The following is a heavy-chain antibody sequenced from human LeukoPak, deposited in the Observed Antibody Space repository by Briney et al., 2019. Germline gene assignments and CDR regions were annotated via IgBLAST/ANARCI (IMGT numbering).Heavy chain of an antibody. CDR1: GFTFSGSA. Sequence: PGGSLRLSCAASGFTFSGSAVHWVRQASGKGLEWVGRIRSKANTYATAYVASVKGRFTISRDDSKNTAYLQMNSLKTEDTAVYYCTRYSVGFDYWGQGTLVTVSS. J-gene: IGHJ4*02. V-gene: IGHV3-73*01. CDR3: TRYSVGFDY. D-gene: IGHD4-11*01. CDR2: IRSKANTYAT.